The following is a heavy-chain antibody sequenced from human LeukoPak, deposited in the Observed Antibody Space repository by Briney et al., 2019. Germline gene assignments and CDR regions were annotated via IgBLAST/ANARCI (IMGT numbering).Heavy chain of an antibody. Sequence: SETLSLTCTVSGGSISSSSYYWGWIRQPPGKGLEWIGSIYYSGSTYYNPSLKSRVTISVDTSKNQLSLKLSSVTAADTAVYYCARQGSGSSDFDYWGQGTLVTVSS. V-gene: IGHV4-39*01. D-gene: IGHD3-10*01. CDR1: GGSISSSSYY. J-gene: IGHJ4*02. CDR3: ARQGSGSSDFDY. CDR2: IYYSGST.